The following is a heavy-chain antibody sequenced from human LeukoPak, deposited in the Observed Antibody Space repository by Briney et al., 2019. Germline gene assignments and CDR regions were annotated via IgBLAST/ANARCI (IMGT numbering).Heavy chain of an antibody. Sequence: ASVKVSCKASGYTFTCYYVHWVRQAPGQGLEWMGIINPSGGSTSYAQKFQGRVTMTRDTSTSTVYMELSSLRSEDTAVYYCARDPPPTYYYDSSGYQPFDYWGQGTLVTVSS. CDR1: GYTFTCYY. CDR2: INPSGGST. V-gene: IGHV1-46*01. CDR3: ARDPPPTYYYDSSGYQPFDY. J-gene: IGHJ4*02. D-gene: IGHD3-22*01.